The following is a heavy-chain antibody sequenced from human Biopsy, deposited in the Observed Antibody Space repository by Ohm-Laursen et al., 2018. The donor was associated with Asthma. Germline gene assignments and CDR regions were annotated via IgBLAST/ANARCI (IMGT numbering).Heavy chain of an antibody. CDR1: GFSFSDYY. J-gene: IGHJ4*02. D-gene: IGHD1-26*01. Sequence: GSLRLSCAASGFSFSDYYMTWMRQAPGKGLEWVSRISSSGASTYYADSVKGRFTISRDNSKNTLYLQMSSLRADDTAVYYCAKGGTYTTDRYAYWGQGSLVTVSS. CDR2: ISSSGAST. CDR3: AKGGTYTTDRYAY. V-gene: IGHV3-23*01.